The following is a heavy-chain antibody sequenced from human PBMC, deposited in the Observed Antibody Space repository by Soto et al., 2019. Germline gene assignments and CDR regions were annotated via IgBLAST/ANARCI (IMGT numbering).Heavy chain of an antibody. J-gene: IGHJ3*01. CDR2: IYNSGST. D-gene: IGHD7-27*01. Sequence: SETLSLTCTVSGCSISSSSYYWSWIRQPPGKGLEWIGYIYNSGSTNYNPSLKSRVTISVDTSKNQFSLKLSSVTAADTAVYYCAREWGYDAFDFWGQGTMVTVSS. CDR3: AREWGYDAFDF. CDR1: GCSISSSSYY. V-gene: IGHV4-61*01.